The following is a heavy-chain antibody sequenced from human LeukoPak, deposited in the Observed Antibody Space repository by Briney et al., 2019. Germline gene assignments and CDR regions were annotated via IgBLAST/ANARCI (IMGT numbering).Heavy chain of an antibody. V-gene: IGHV3-48*02. CDR2: ISSSSSLR. CDR1: GFTFSSYT. Sequence: GGSLRLSCAASGFTFSSYTMSWVRQAPGKGEEWVLYISSSSSLRYYGVSMKGRFTVSRDNAKNSLYLQINSLRDEDTAVYYCAQGGSSGSYSTNWGQGTLVTVSS. J-gene: IGHJ4*02. D-gene: IGHD1-26*01. CDR3: AQGGSSGSYSTN.